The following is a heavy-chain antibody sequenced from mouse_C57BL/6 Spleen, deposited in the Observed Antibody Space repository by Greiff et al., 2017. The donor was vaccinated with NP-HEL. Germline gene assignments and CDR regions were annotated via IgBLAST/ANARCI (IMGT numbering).Heavy chain of an antibody. CDR2: IWTGGGT. J-gene: IGHJ2*01. D-gene: IGHD1-1*01. Sequence: VHLVESGPGLVAPSQSLSITCTVSGFSLTSYAISWVRQPPGKGLEWLGVIWTGGGTNYNSALKSRLSISKDNSKSQVFLKMNSLQTDDTARYYCARNYGSSYEDYFDYWGQGTTLTVSS. CDR3: ARNYGSSYEDYFDY. CDR1: GFSLTSYA. V-gene: IGHV2-9-1*01.